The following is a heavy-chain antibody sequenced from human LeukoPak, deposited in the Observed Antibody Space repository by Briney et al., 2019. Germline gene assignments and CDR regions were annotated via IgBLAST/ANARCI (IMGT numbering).Heavy chain of an antibody. Sequence: VASVKVSCKASGYTFTGYYMHWVRQAPGQGLEWMGWINPNSGGTNYAQKFQGRVTMTRDTPISTAYMELSRLRSDDTAVYYCASLYYGSGSSFDYWGQGTLVTVSS. D-gene: IGHD3-10*01. V-gene: IGHV1-2*02. J-gene: IGHJ4*02. CDR1: GYTFTGYY. CDR3: ASLYYGSGSSFDY. CDR2: INPNSGGT.